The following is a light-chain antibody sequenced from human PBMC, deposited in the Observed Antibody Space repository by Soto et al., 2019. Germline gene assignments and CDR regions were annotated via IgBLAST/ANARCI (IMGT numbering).Light chain of an antibody. Sequence: SYELTKPPSVSVSLGQMARITCSGEALPKKYAYWYQQKPGQFPVVVIYKNRERPSGIPERFSGSSSGTIVTLTISGVQAEDEADYYCLSTDSSGTVWVFGGGTKLTVL. CDR3: LSTDSSGTVWV. CDR2: KNR. CDR1: ALPKKY. J-gene: IGLJ3*02. V-gene: IGLV3-16*01.